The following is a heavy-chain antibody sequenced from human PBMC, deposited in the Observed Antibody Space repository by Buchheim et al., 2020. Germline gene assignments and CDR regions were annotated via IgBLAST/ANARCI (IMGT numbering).Heavy chain of an antibody. V-gene: IGHV3-30*04. J-gene: IGHJ6*02. CDR3: ARSYDFWSGYYCGMDV. D-gene: IGHD3-3*01. Sequence: QVQLVESGGGVVQPGRSLRLSCAASGFTFSSYAMHWVRQAPGKGLEWVAVISYDGSNKYYADSVKGRFTISRDNSKNTLYLQMNSLRAEDTAVYYCARSYDFWSGYYCGMDVWGQGTT. CDR2: ISYDGSNK. CDR1: GFTFSSYA.